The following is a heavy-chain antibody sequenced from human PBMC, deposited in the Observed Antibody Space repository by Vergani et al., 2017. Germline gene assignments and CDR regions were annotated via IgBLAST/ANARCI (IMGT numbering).Heavy chain of an antibody. CDR1: GGSISSYY. CDR2: IYYSGST. D-gene: IGHD3-9*01. V-gene: IGHV4-59*01. Sequence: QVQLQESGPGLVKPSETLSLTCTVSGGSISSYYWSWIRQPPGKGLEWIGYIYYSGSTNYNPSLESRVTMSVDTSKSQFSLKLRSVTAADTAVYFCARVMYRDEASTGYRLEGMDIWGQGTTVTISS. J-gene: IGHJ6*02. CDR3: ARVMYRDEASTGYRLEGMDI.